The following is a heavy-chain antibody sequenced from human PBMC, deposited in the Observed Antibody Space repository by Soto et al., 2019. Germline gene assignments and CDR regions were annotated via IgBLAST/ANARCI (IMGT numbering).Heavy chain of an antibody. CDR3: AKDSGWLHYY. V-gene: IGHV3-23*01. CDR2: ITDSGGST. CDR1: GFTFSSSD. D-gene: IGHD5-12*01. J-gene: IGHJ4*02. Sequence: GGSLRLSCAASGFTFSSSDMSWVRQAPGKGLEWVSGITDSGGSTYYVDSVKGRFTISRDNSKNTLSLEMNSLRAEDTAVYYCAKDSGWLHYYWGQGTLVTVSS.